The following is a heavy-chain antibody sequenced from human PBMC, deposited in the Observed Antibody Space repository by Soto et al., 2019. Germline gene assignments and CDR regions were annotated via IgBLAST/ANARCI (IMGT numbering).Heavy chain of an antibody. CDR2: IGTAGDT. V-gene: IGHV3-13*01. Sequence: ESGGGLVQPGGSLRLSCAASGFTFSSYDMHWVRQATGKGLEWVSAIGTAGDTYYPGSVKGRFTISRENAKNSLYLQMNSLRAEDTAVYYCARELYGSGSYGAFDIWGQGTMVTVSS. D-gene: IGHD3-10*01. CDR3: ARELYGSGSYGAFDI. J-gene: IGHJ3*02. CDR1: GFTFSSYD.